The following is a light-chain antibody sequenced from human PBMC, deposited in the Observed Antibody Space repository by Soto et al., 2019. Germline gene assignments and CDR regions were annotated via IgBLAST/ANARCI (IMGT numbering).Light chain of an antibody. CDR2: DND. CDR1: SSNIGNNY. CDR3: GTWDSSLSVVL. J-gene: IGLJ2*01. Sequence: QSVLTQPPSVSAAPGQRVTISCSGSSSNIGNNYVSWYQQLPGTAPKLLIYDNDKRPSGIPDRFSGSKSGTSATLGITGLQTGDEADYYCGTWDSSLSVVLFGGGTTLTVL. V-gene: IGLV1-51*01.